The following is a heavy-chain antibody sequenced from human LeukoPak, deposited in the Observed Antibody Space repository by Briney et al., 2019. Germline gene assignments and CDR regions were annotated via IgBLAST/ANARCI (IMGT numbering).Heavy chain of an antibody. D-gene: IGHD3-10*01. J-gene: IGHJ4*02. V-gene: IGHV5-51*01. CDR1: GYRFTTYW. Sequence: GGSLKISFKGFGYRFTTYWIGWVRQLPGKGLEWMGIIYPGDSDTRYSPSFQGQVTISADKSISTAYLQWSSLKASDTAMYYCATLITMVRGESDYWGQGTLVTVSS. CDR3: ATLITMVRGESDY. CDR2: IYPGDSDT.